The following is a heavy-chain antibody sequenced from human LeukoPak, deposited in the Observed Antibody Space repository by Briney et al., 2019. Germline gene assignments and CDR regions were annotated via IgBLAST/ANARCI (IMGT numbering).Heavy chain of an antibody. CDR3: ARARARGLPQLLSGWFDP. J-gene: IGHJ5*02. CDR2: INAGNGNT. D-gene: IGHD2-2*01. Sequence: ASVNVSCKASGYTFTSYAMHWVRQAPGQRLEWMGWINAGNGNTKYSQKFQGRVTITRDTSASTAYMELSSLRSEDTAVYYCARARARGLPQLLSGWFDPWGQGTLVTVSS. CDR1: GYTFTSYA. V-gene: IGHV1-3*01.